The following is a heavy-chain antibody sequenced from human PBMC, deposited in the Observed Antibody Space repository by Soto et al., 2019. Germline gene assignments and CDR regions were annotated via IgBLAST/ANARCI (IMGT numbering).Heavy chain of an antibody. CDR3: AKARADYYGSGSPIYY. CDR1: GFTFSSYA. V-gene: IGHV3-23*01. Sequence: EVQLLESGGGLVQPGGSLRLSCAASGFTFSSYAMSWVRQAPGKGLEWVSAISGSGGSTYYADSVKGRFTISIDNSRNTRYLQMTSLRAEVTVVYYCAKARADYYGSGSPIYYLGQGTLVTVSS. D-gene: IGHD3-10*01. J-gene: IGHJ4*02. CDR2: ISGSGGST.